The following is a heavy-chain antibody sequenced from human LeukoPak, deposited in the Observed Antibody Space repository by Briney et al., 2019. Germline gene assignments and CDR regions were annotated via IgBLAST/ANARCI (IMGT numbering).Heavy chain of an antibody. CDR1: GFTFRTFT. J-gene: IGHJ4*02. CDR2: INSASNFI. Sequence: GGSLRLSCAASGFTFRTFTMNWVRQAPGKGLEWVSSINSASNFIYYADSVKGRFTFSRDNAKNSLYLQMSSLKVEDTAVYYCARDSPYYFDSSGDYVSDYWGQGALVTVSS. D-gene: IGHD3-22*01. CDR3: ARDSPYYFDSSGDYVSDY. V-gene: IGHV3-21*01.